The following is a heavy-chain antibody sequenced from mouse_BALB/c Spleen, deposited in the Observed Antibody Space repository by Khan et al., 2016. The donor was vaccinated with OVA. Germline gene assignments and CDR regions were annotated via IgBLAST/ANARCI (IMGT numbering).Heavy chain of an antibody. CDR2: ISYSGST. V-gene: IGHV3-2*02. Sequence: EVQLQEAGPGLVKPSQSLSLTCTVTGYSITSGYGWNWIRQCPGNKREWMGYISYSGSTNVNPSLKSRIPITRDTSQNPSFLQLNSWTTEDTATYCCARTARINYWGQGTTLTVSS. CDR3: ARTARINY. J-gene: IGHJ2*01. CDR1: GYSITSGYG. D-gene: IGHD1-2*01.